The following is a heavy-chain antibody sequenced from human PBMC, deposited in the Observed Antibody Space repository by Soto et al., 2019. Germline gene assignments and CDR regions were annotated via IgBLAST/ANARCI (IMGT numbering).Heavy chain of an antibody. J-gene: IGHJ3*02. D-gene: IGHD3-22*01. Sequence: VASVKVXXXASGFTFTSSAVQWVRQARGQRLEWIGWIVVGSGNTNYAQKFQERVTITRDMSTSTAYMELSSLRSEDTAVYYCAADVGYYDSTRPDAFDIWGQGTMVTVSS. CDR3: AADVGYYDSTRPDAFDI. CDR1: GFTFTSSA. CDR2: IVVGSGNT. V-gene: IGHV1-58*01.